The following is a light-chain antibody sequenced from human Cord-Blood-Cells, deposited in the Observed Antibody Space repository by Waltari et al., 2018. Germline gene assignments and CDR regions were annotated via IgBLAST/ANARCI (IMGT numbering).Light chain of an antibody. CDR1: QSVSSSY. J-gene: IGKJ2*01. Sequence: ELVLTQSPGTLSLSPGERATRPCRASQSVSSSYLAWYQQKPGQAPRLLIYGASSRATGIPDRFSGSGSGTDFTLTISRLEPEDFAVYYCQQYGSSPRTFGQGTKLEIK. CDR2: GAS. CDR3: QQYGSSPRT. V-gene: IGKV3-20*01.